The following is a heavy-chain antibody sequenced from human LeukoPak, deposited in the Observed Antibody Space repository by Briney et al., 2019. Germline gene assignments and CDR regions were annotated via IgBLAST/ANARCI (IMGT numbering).Heavy chain of an antibody. V-gene: IGHV3-23*01. D-gene: IGHD3-10*01. CDR2: ISGSGGST. CDR3: AKRPISYGSGSYSDY. J-gene: IGHJ4*02. CDR1: GFTFSSYA. Sequence: GGSLRLSCAASGFTFSSYAMSWVRQAPGKGLEWGSAISGSGGSTYYADSVKGRFTISRDNSKNTLYLQMNSLRAEDTAVYYCAKRPISYGSGSYSDYWGQGTLVTVSS.